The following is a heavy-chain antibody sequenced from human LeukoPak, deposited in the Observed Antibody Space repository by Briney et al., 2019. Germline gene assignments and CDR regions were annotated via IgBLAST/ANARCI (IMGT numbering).Heavy chain of an antibody. Sequence: SETLSLTCAVYGGSFSGYYWSWIRQPPGKGLEWIGEINHSGSTNYNPSLKSRVTISVDTSKNQFSLKLSSVTAADTAVYYCARVRPWGYDYVWGSYHLFDYWGQGTLVTVSS. V-gene: IGHV4-34*01. J-gene: IGHJ4*02. CDR1: GGSFSGYY. CDR3: ARVRPWGYDYVWGSYHLFDY. D-gene: IGHD3-16*02. CDR2: INHSGST.